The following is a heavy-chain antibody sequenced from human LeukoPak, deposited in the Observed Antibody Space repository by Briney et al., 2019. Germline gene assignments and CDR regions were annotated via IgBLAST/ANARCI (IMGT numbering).Heavy chain of an antibody. CDR3: ARRWNYGRNYYIDV. V-gene: IGHV4-34*01. CDR1: GGSFSNYY. J-gene: IGHJ6*03. Sequence: PSDTLSLPCAVYGGSFSNYYWSWLRQTPGKGMEWIGEINDRGRTNYNRSLMSRVTVSVDTSKNQFSRRLTSVTATDTAVYYCARRWNYGRNYYIDVWGKGAAVSVSS. D-gene: IGHD1-7*01. CDR2: INDRGRT.